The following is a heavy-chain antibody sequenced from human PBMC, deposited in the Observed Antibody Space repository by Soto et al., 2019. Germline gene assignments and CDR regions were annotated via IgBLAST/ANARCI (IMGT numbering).Heavy chain of an antibody. Sequence: GGSLRLSCAASGFTFSSYAMHWVRQAPGKGLEYVSAISSNGGSTYYANSVKGRFTISRDNSKNTLYLQMGSLRAEDMAVYYCARDSRTGTFDYWGQGTLVTVSS. D-gene: IGHD1-1*01. CDR1: GFTFSSYA. V-gene: IGHV3-64*01. J-gene: IGHJ4*02. CDR2: ISSNGGST. CDR3: ARDSRTGTFDY.